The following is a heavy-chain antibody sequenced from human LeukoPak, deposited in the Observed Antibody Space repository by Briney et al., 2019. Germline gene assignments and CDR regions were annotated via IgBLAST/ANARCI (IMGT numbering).Heavy chain of an antibody. Sequence: PGGSLRLSCAASGFTFSSYAMSWVRQAPGKGLEWVSAISSSGGSPYYADSVKGRFTISRDNSKNTLYLEMNSLRAEDTAVYYCANGRYYSGGSGGRAYYAHIDYWGQGTLVTVSA. V-gene: IGHV3-23*01. CDR3: ANGRYYSGGSGGRAYYAHIDY. J-gene: IGHJ4*02. D-gene: IGHD2-15*01. CDR2: ISSSGGSP. CDR1: GFTFSSYA.